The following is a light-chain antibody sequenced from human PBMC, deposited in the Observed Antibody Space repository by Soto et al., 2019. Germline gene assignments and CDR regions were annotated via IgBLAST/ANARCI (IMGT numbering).Light chain of an antibody. CDR2: KAS. Sequence: DIQRTQSPSILSASVGDRVTIPCRASQGISTWLAWYQQRPGEAPNLLIYKASSLQSGVPSRFSGSGSGTEFTLTISSLQSDDFATYFCQQYDTYPWTFGQGTKVDIK. V-gene: IGKV1-5*03. J-gene: IGKJ1*01. CDR3: QQYDTYPWT. CDR1: QGISTW.